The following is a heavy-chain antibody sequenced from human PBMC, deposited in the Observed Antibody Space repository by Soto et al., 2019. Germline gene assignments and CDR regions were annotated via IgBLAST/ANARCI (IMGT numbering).Heavy chain of an antibody. J-gene: IGHJ5*02. V-gene: IGHV1-3*01. CDR3: ARGIATGQLDP. CDR2: INPDNGNT. CDR1: GYTFTRYT. Sequence: RASVKVSCKASGYTFTRYTMNWVRQAPGQRLEWMGWINPDNGNTKSSRKFQDRVIITRDTSASTAYMDLSSLRSEDTAVYYCARGIATGQLDPWGQGTLVTVSS. D-gene: IGHD2-15*01.